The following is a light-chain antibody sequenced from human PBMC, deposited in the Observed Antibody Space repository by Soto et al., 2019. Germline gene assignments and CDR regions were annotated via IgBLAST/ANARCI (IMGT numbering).Light chain of an antibody. CDR2: DVS. Sequence: QSALTQPASVSGSPGQSITISCTGTSSDVGGYNYVSWYQQHPGKVPKLMIYDVSNRPSGVSNRFSGSKSGNTASLTISGLQAEDEADYYCSSYTSSSIVVFGGGTKLPFL. CDR1: SSDVGGYNY. J-gene: IGLJ2*01. CDR3: SSYTSSSIVV. V-gene: IGLV2-14*03.